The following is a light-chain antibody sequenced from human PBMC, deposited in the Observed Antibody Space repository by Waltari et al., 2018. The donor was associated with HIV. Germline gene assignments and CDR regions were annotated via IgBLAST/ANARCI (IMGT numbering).Light chain of an antibody. CDR3: QQSYSTPRT. J-gene: IGKJ1*01. CDR1: QSISTY. Sequence: DIQMTQSPSSLSASVGDRVTITCRASQSISTYLNWYQQKPGKAPKILVYSAFNLQSGVPSRFSGSGSGTEFTLTISTLQPEDFATYYCQQSYSTPRTFGQGTKVEIK. V-gene: IGKV1-39*01. CDR2: SAF.